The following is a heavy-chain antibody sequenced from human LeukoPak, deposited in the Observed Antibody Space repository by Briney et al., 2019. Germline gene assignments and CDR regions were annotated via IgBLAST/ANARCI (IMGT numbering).Heavy chain of an antibody. Sequence: GGSLRLSCAASGFTFSNYWMHWVRHTPAKGLVWVSRINSDASRTEYADSVKGRFTISRDNAKNTLYLQMNSLRAEDTAVYYCARTSSDYDFWTAPPYWGQGTVVTVSS. J-gene: IGHJ4*02. D-gene: IGHD3-3*01. V-gene: IGHV3-74*03. CDR1: GFTFSNYW. CDR3: ARTSSDYDFWTAPPY. CDR2: INSDASRT.